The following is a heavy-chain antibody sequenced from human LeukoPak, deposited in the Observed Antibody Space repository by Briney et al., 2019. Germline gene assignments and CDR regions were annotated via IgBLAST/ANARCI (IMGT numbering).Heavy chain of an antibody. J-gene: IGHJ4*02. CDR3: ARDRYSSGWYGDFDC. D-gene: IGHD6-19*01. Sequence: GGSLRLSCAASAFTVTSYFMGWVRQAPGKGLEWVSIIHSGGDIYYADSVKGRFTISRDNSNNTLYLQLSSLRAEDTAVYYCARDRYSSGWYGDFDCWGQGTLVTVSS. CDR1: AFTVTSYF. V-gene: IGHV3-53*05. CDR2: IHSGGDI.